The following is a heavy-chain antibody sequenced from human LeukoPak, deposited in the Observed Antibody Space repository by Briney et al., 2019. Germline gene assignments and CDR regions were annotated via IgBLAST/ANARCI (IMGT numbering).Heavy chain of an antibody. Sequence: SGPTLVNPTQPLTLTCTFSGFSLSTRGMCVSWIRQPPGKALEWLAHIEWDDDKYYSTSLKTRLTISKDTSKNQVVLIMTNMDPVDTATYYCARIRGYDYVWGSYRSYYFDYWGQGTLVTVSS. CDR3: ARIRGYDYVWGSYRSYYFDY. V-gene: IGHV2-70*01. CDR1: GFSLSTRGMC. D-gene: IGHD3-16*02. CDR2: IEWDDDK. J-gene: IGHJ4*02.